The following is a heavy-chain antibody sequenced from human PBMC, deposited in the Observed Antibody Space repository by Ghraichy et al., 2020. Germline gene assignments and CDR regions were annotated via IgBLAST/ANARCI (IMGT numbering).Heavy chain of an antibody. CDR3: ARGTRRITIFGVVISNNWFDP. CDR1: GGSFSGYY. V-gene: IGHV4-34*01. J-gene: IGHJ5*02. CDR2: INHSGST. Sequence: GSLRLSCAVYGGSFSGYYWSWIRQPPGKGLEWIGEINHSGSTNYNPSLKSRVTISVDTSKNQFSLKLSSVTAADTAVYYCARGTRRITIFGVVISNNWFDPWGQGTLVTVSS. D-gene: IGHD3-3*01.